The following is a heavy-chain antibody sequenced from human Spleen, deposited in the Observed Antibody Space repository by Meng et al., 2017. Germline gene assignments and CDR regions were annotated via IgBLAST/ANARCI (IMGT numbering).Heavy chain of an antibody. J-gene: IGHJ4*02. CDR2: IYHSGRT. CDR1: GGSISNDQW. V-gene: IGHV4-4*02. Sequence: QVQLQESGPALVKPSRTLSLTCDVFGGSISNDQWWSWVRQPPGKGLEWIGEIYHSGRTNYNPSVKSRVSMSVDKSQNQFSLKLSSVAAADTAVYYCTTLYGDSISWGQGTLVTVSS. CDR3: TTLYGDSIS. D-gene: IGHD4-17*01.